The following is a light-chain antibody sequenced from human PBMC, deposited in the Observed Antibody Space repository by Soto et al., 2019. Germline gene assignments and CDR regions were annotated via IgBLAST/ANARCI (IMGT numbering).Light chain of an antibody. J-gene: IGLJ3*02. Sequence: QPVLTQPPSASGTPGQRVTISCSGSSSNIGSNTVNWYQQLPGTAPKLLIYSNNQRPSGVPDRFSGSKSGTSASLAISGLQSEDEADYYCAACDDSLNGWVFGGGTKLTVL. V-gene: IGLV1-44*01. CDR2: SNN. CDR3: AACDDSLNGWV. CDR1: SSNIGSNT.